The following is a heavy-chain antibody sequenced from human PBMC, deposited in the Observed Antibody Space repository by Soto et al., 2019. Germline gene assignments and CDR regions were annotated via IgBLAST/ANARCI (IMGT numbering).Heavy chain of an antibody. Sequence: SETLSLTCAASGGSISSYYWSWIRQAPGKGLEWVGYIYYSRSTNYNADSKSRVPIPVNTSKNQYAMKLSSVTAADTAVYYCARSLNRFTMFGFDPWGQGTMVTVSS. CDR1: GGSISSYY. D-gene: IGHD3-10*02. CDR3: ARSLNRFTMFGFDP. V-gene: IGHV4-59*01. J-gene: IGHJ5*02. CDR2: IYYSRST.